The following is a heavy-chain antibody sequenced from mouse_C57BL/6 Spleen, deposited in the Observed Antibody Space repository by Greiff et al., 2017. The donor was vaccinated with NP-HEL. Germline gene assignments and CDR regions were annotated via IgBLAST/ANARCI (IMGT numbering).Heavy chain of an antibody. J-gene: IGHJ4*01. V-gene: IGHV1-31*01. CDR1: GYSFTGYY. CDR2: IYPYNGVS. D-gene: IGHD1-1*01. CDR3: ARGGIYGSSYYYAMDY. Sequence: VQLQQSGPELVKPGASVKISCKASGYSFTGYYMHWVKQSHGNILDWIGYIYPYNGVSSYNQKFKGKATLTVDKSSSTAYMELRSLTSEDSAVYYCARGGIYGSSYYYAMDYWRQGTSVTVSS.